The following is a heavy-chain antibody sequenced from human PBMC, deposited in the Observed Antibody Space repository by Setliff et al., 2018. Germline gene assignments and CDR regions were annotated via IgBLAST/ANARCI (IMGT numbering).Heavy chain of an antibody. Sequence: PSETLSLTCAVYGGSFSGYYWSWIRQPPGKGLEWIGEINHSGSTNYNPSLKSRVTISVDTSKNQFSLKLSSVTAADTAVYYCARRYNFWSGFMDVWGKGTTVTVSS. D-gene: IGHD3-3*01. J-gene: IGHJ6*04. V-gene: IGHV4-34*01. CDR2: INHSGST. CDR3: ARRYNFWSGFMDV. CDR1: GGSFSGYY.